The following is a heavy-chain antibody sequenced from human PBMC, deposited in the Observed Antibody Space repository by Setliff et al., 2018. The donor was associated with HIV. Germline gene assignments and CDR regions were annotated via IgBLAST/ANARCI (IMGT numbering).Heavy chain of an antibody. V-gene: IGHV3-49*04. D-gene: IGHD2-15*01. J-gene: IGHJ1*01. CDR2: IRSKAYGGTT. CDR1: GFTFGDSA. Sequence: GESLKISCTGSGFTFGDSAMSWVRQAPGKGLEWVGFIRSKAYGGTTEYAASVKGRFTISTDDSKRIAYLQMKSLKTEDTAVYYCTRDWGYCSGGSCYSNQYFQHWGQGTLVTVSS. CDR3: TRDWGYCSGGSCYSNQYFQH.